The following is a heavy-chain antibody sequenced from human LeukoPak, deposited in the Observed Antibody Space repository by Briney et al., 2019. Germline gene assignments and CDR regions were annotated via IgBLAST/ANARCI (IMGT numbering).Heavy chain of an antibody. Sequence: ASVKVSCKASGYTFTGYYMHWVRQAPGQGLEWMGWINPNSGGTNYAQKFQGRVTMTRDTSISTAYMELSRLRSDDTAVYYCARDLPYYGSGSYNMPLDYWGQGTLVTVSS. CDR2: INPNSGGT. CDR3: ARDLPYYGSGSYNMPLDY. V-gene: IGHV1-2*02. J-gene: IGHJ4*02. CDR1: GYTFTGYY. D-gene: IGHD3-10*01.